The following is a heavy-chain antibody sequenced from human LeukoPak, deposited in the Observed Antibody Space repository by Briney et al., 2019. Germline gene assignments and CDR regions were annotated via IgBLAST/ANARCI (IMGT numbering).Heavy chain of an antibody. CDR2: ISSSGNT. V-gene: IGHV3-23*01. D-gene: IGHD6-13*01. J-gene: IGHJ4*02. Sequence: GGSLRLSCAASGFTFSGPAMTWVRQTPGKGLDWVSSISSSGNTYYADSVKGRFTISRDNSKNMLYLQMNSLRAEDTAVYYCVKGRISEDGLDFWGQGTLVTVSS. CDR3: VKGRISEDGLDF. CDR1: GFTFSGPA.